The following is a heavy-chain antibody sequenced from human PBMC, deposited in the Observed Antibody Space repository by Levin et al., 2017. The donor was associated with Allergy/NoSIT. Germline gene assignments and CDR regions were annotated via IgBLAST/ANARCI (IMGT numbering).Heavy chain of an antibody. D-gene: IGHD5-18*01. CDR2: FEPEESET. CDR3: ATEDPTMFMFDL. J-gene: IGHJ3*01. V-gene: IGHV1-24*01. CDR1: GYTLTELS. Sequence: ASVKVSCKVYGYTLTELSINWVRQAPGKGLEWMGGFEPEESETIYAQKFQGRVTMTEDTFTDTAYMALSSLRTEDTAVYYCATEDPTMFMFDLWGQGTVVTVSS.